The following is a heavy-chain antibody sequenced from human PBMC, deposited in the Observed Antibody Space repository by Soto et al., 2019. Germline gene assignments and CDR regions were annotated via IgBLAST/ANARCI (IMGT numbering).Heavy chain of an antibody. CDR3: ARDSLGLDYYYGMDV. V-gene: IGHV1-46*01. J-gene: IGHJ6*02. CDR2: IDPSGCST. CDR1: RYTFTSYY. D-gene: IGHD3-16*01. Sequence: ASGKVPCQASRYTFTSYYMHWVRQAPGQGLEWMGIIDPSGCSTSYAQKFQGRVTMTRDTSKSTVYMELSSLRSEDTAVYYCARDSLGLDYYYGMDVWGQGTTVTLSS.